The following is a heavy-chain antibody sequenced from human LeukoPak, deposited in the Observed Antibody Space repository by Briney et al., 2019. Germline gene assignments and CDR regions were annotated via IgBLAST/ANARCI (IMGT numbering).Heavy chain of an antibody. D-gene: IGHD6-13*01. J-gene: IGHJ4*02. CDR2: ISGSGDST. Sequence: GGSLRLSCAASGFTFSSYAMSWVRQAPGKGLEWVSAISGSGDSTYYGDSVKGRFTISRDNSKNTPYLQMNSLRAEDTAVYYCAKTRPLDSSSWSHGDYWGQGTLVTVSS. CDR3: AKTRPLDSSSWSHGDY. V-gene: IGHV3-23*01. CDR1: GFTFSSYA.